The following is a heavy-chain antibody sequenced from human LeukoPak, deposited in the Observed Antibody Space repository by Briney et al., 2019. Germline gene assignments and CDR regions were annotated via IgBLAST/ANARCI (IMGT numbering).Heavy chain of an antibody. CDR3: ATTSYYYDSPDY. J-gene: IGHJ4*02. CDR2: IYYSWDT. D-gene: IGHD3-22*01. Sequence: SETLSLTCAVSGGSISSTSYYWGWIRQPPGKGLEWLGSIYYSWDTYYNPSLKSRVTISVDTSKNQFSLKLSSVTAADTAVYYCATTSYYYDSPDYWGQGTLVTVSS. V-gene: IGHV4-39*01. CDR1: GGSISSTSYY.